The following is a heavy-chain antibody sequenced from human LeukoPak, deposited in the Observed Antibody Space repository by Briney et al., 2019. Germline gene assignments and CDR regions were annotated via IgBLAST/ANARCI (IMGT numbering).Heavy chain of an antibody. Sequence: GGSLRLSCAASGFTFSSYWMSWVRQAPGKGLEWVAFIRYDGSNKYYADSVKGRFTISRDNSKNTLYLQMNSLRAEDTAVYYCAKDVGSSTHPHYYYYYMDVWGKGTTVTISS. CDR3: AKDVGSSTHPHYYYYYMDV. V-gene: IGHV3-30*02. CDR2: IRYDGSNK. J-gene: IGHJ6*03. CDR1: GFTFSSYW. D-gene: IGHD2-2*01.